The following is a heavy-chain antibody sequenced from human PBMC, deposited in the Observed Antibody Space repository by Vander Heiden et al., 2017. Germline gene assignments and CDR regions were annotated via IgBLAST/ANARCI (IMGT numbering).Heavy chain of an antibody. Sequence: EVQLLESGGGLVQPGGSLSLSCAASGFTFSSYAMSWVRQAPGKGLEWVSAMNGRGGDIFYTDSVKGRFTISRDNSKNTLYLQMNSLRADDTATYYCAKDAVSRNGNYDWFDPWGQGTLVTVSS. D-gene: IGHD1-7*01. CDR2: MNGRGGDI. CDR3: AKDAVSRNGNYDWFDP. V-gene: IGHV3-23*01. J-gene: IGHJ5*02. CDR1: GFTFSSYA.